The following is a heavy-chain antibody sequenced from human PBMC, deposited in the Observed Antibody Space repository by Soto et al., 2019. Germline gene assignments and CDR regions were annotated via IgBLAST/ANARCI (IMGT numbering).Heavy chain of an antibody. V-gene: IGHV4-61*01. CDR3: ARSRLRGVMAYGMDV. J-gene: IGHJ6*02. D-gene: IGHD3-10*01. Sequence: PSETLSLTCTVSGGSVSSGSYYWSWIRQPPGKGLEWIGYIYYSGSTNYNPSLKSRVTISVDTSKNQFSLKLSSVTAADTAVYYRARSRLRGVMAYGMDVWGQGTTVTVYS. CDR2: IYYSGST. CDR1: GGSVSSGSYY.